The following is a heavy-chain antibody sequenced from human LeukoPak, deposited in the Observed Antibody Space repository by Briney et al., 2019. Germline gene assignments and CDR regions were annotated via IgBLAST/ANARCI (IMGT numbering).Heavy chain of an antibody. CDR1: GGSFSGYY. V-gene: IGHV4-34*01. Sequence: PSETLSLTCAVYGGSFSGYYWSWLRQPPGKGLEWIGEINHSGSTNYNPSLKSRVTISVDTSKNQFSLKLSSMTAADTAVYYCARGSLSGLDAFDIWGQGTMVTVSS. J-gene: IGHJ3*02. CDR2: INHSGST. CDR3: ARGSLSGLDAFDI. D-gene: IGHD2-15*01.